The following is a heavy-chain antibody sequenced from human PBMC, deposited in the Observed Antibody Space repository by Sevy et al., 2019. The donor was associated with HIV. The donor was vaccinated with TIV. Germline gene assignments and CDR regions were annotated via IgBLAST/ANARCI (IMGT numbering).Heavy chain of an antibody. D-gene: IGHD5-18*01. CDR1: GGTFSSYA. V-gene: IGHV1-69*13. Sequence: ASVKVSCKASGGTFSSYAISWVRQAPGQGLEWMGGIIPIFGTANYAQKFQGRVTITAVESMSTAYMVLSSLRSEDTAVYYCARGSVDTAMVIRSWGQGTLVTVSS. CDR2: IIPIFGTA. J-gene: IGHJ5*02. CDR3: ARGSVDTAMVIRS.